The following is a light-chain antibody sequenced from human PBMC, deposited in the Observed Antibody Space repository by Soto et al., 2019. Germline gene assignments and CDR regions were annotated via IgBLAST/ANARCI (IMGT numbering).Light chain of an antibody. J-gene: IGKJ1*01. CDR2: GAS. CDR1: QSVSSY. Sequence: EIVLTQSPATLSLSPGERATLSCRASQSVSSYLAWYQQKPGQAPRLLIYGASTRATGIPARFRGSGSGTEFRLTISSLQSEDFATYYCQQYNTWHPKMAFGRGTKVDIK. V-gene: IGKV3-15*01. CDR3: QQYNTWHPKMA.